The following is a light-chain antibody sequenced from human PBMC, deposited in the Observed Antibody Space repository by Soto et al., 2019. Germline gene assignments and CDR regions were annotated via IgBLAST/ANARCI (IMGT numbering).Light chain of an antibody. CDR1: SSDDGGYNY. Sequence: QSVLTQPPSASGTPAERVTISCTRTSSDDGGYNYVSWYQQHPGKAPKLMIYEVTNRPSGVSNRFSGSQSGNTASLTISGLQSEDEAEYYCSSYTSRTPQVFGTETKATVL. V-gene: IGLV2-14*01. CDR3: SSYTSRTPQV. J-gene: IGLJ1*01. CDR2: EVT.